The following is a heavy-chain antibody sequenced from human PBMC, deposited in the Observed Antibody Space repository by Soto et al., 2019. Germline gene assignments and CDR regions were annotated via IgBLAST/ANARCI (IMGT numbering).Heavy chain of an antibody. CDR2: ISDTGTT. V-gene: IGHV4-61*08. CDR3: ARGRSDNSNSYDAFDI. Sequence: QVQLQESGPGLVKPSETLSLTCSVSGGSVSSGGYYWSWIRQPPGKGLEWIAYISDTGTTNYNPSLKSRVTISLDMSKNRVSLRLDSVTAADTAVYYCARGRSDNSNSYDAFDIWGQGTMVTVSS. J-gene: IGHJ3*02. D-gene: IGHD1-20*01. CDR1: GGSVSSGGYY.